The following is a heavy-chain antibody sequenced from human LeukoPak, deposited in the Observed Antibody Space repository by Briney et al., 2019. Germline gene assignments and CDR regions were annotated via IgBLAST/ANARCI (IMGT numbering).Heavy chain of an antibody. Sequence: PGRSLRLSCAASGFAFSSYGMHWVRQAPGKGLEWVAVIWYDGSNKYYADSVKGRFTISRDNSKNTLYLQMNSLSAEDTAVYYCARDITRSYSNLDYWGQGTLVTVSS. CDR2: IWYDGSNK. J-gene: IGHJ4*02. D-gene: IGHD2-21*01. CDR3: ARDITRSYSNLDY. CDR1: GFAFSSYG. V-gene: IGHV3-33*01.